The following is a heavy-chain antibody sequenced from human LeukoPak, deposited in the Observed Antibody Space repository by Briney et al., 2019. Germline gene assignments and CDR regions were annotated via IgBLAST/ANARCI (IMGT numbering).Heavy chain of an antibody. CDR2: IYPGDSDT. Sequence: GESLKISCKASGYSFTTYWIGWVRQMPGKGLEWMGIIYPGDSDTRYSPSFQGQVTISADRSITTAYLQWSSLKASDTAVYYCARQRVSCASGCSALFDYWGRGTLVTVSS. CDR1: GYSFTTYW. CDR3: ARQRVSCASGCSALFDY. J-gene: IGHJ4*02. D-gene: IGHD2-2*01. V-gene: IGHV5-51*01.